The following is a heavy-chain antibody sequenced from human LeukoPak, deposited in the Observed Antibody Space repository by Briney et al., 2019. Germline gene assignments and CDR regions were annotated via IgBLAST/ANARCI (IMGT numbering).Heavy chain of an antibody. Sequence: PSETLSLTCTVSGGSISSYYWSWIRQPPGKGLEWIGEINHSGSTNYNPSLKSRVTISVDTSKNQFSLKLSSVTAADTAVYYCARGQDIVVVPAAIRWFDPWGQGTLVTVSS. CDR3: ARGQDIVVVPAAIRWFDP. J-gene: IGHJ5*02. D-gene: IGHD2-2*02. V-gene: IGHV4-34*01. CDR1: GGSISSYY. CDR2: INHSGST.